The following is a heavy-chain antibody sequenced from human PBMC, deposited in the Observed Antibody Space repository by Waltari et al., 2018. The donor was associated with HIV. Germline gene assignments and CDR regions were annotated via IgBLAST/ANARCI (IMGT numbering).Heavy chain of an antibody. V-gene: IGHV3-23*04. CDR3: AKDHFARKSLWDAFDI. Sequence: EGELVESGGGLVLPGGSLRLSCAGTGFIFGDYAMRWVRQAPGRGLEWVSATGGVGDDAYYADSVKGRFTISRDHSKKTLHLQRNSLRAEDTAVYYCAKDHFARKSLWDAFDIWGQGTMVTVSS. CDR1: GFIFGDYA. J-gene: IGHJ3*02. CDR2: TGGVGDDA.